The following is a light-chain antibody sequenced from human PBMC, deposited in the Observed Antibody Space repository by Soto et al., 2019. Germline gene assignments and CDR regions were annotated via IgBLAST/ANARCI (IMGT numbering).Light chain of an antibody. J-gene: IGKJ1*01. V-gene: IGKV3-15*01. CDR2: GAS. Sequence: EIVMTQSPATLSVSPGVRATLSCRASQSVSSNLAWYQQKPGQAPRLLIYGASTRATGIPARFSGSGSGTEFTLTISSLQSEDFAVYYCQQYNNWPPMTFGQGTKVDIK. CDR1: QSVSSN. CDR3: QQYNNWPPMT.